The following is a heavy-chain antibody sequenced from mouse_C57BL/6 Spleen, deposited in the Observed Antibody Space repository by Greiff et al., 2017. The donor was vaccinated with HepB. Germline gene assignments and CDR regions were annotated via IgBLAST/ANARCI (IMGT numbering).Heavy chain of an antibody. CDR1: GYAFSSSW. CDR3: ARRRQDYYAMDY. V-gene: IGHV1-82*01. CDR2: IYPGDGDT. D-gene: IGHD3-2*01. Sequence: QVQLQQSGPEVVKPGASVKISCKASGYAFSSSWMNWVKQRPGKGLEWIGRIYPGDGDTNYNGKFKGKATLTADKSSSTAYMQLSSLTSEDSAVYFCARRRQDYYAMDYWGQGTSVTVSS. J-gene: IGHJ4*01.